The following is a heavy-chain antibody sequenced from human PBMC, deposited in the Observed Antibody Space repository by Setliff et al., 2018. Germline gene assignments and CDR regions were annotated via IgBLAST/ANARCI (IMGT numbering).Heavy chain of an antibody. CDR3: ARDLPTEYETIRDTFDV. V-gene: IGHV7-4-1*01. CDR2: INTKTATP. D-gene: IGHD2-21*01. Sequence: ASVKVSCKVSGYTISSYPLNWVRQAPGQGLEWMGWINTKTATPSYAQGFTGRFVFSLDTSASTAHLQIDSLTSEDTAVYYCARDLPTEYETIRDTFDVWGQGTKGT. CDR1: GYTISSYP. J-gene: IGHJ3*01.